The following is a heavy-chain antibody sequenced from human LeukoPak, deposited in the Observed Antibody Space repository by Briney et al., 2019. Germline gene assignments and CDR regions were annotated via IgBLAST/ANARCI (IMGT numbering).Heavy chain of an antibody. CDR1: GYSISSDFY. CDR2: IYHSGST. J-gene: IGHJ4*02. Sequence: SETLSLTCAVSGYSISSDFYWGWIRQPPGKGLEWIGSIYHSGSTYYAPSLKSRVAISLDTSKNQFSLKLNSVTAADTAAYYCARVGSSSSGFGFDYWGQGTLVTVSS. CDR3: ARVGSSSSGFGFDY. V-gene: IGHV4-38-2*01. D-gene: IGHD6-6*01.